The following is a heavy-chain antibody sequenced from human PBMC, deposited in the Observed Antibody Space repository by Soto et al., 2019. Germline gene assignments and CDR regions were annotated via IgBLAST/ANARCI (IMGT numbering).Heavy chain of an antibody. D-gene: IGHD5-18*01. V-gene: IGHV4-39*01. CDR1: GGSISRSSYY. CDR3: VIFCAAMATGEIYT. Sequence: SETLSLTCTVSGGSISRSSYYWGWIRQPPGKGLEWIGSIYYSGSTYYNPSLKSRVTISVDTSKNQFSLKLSSVTAADTAVYYCVIFCAAMATGEIYTWCQGDVVTISS. J-gene: IGHJ5*01. CDR2: IYYSGST.